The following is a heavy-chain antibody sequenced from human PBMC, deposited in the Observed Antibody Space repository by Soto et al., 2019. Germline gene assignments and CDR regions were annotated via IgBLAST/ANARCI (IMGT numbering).Heavy chain of an antibody. CDR2: FYRGGST. Sequence: EVQLVETGGGLIQPGGSLRLSCEVSGFSVSDSSMSWVRQAPGKGLEWVSVFYRGGSTDYADSVKSRGTVSRDTFKNTLSLQMDSLTVEDTAVYFCARDVGWNDLLNTYYYGMDVWGQGTTVTVS. D-gene: IGHD1-1*01. J-gene: IGHJ6*02. V-gene: IGHV3-53*02. CDR1: GFSVSDSS. CDR3: ARDVGWNDLLNTYYYGMDV.